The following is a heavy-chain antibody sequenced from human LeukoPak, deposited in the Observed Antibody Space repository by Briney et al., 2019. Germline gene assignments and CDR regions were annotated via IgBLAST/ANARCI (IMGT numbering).Heavy chain of an antibody. CDR3: ARDIDYFALDY. V-gene: IGHV3-7*01. CDR2: ISKDGSDE. J-gene: IGHJ4*02. CDR1: GFTCSGYW. Sequence: GGSLRLSCAASGFTCSGYWMNWVRQAPGKGLEWVAIISKDGSDEDYADSVKGRFTIFRDNAKNSLYLQMNSLRVEDTAVYYCARDIDYFALDYWGQGALVTVSS. D-gene: IGHD2/OR15-2a*01.